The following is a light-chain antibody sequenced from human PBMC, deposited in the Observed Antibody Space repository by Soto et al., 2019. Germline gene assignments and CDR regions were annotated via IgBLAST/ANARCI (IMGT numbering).Light chain of an antibody. J-gene: IGLJ2*01. CDR1: SSDVGSYNL. Sequence: QSALTQPASVSGSPGQSITISCTGPSSDVGSYNLVSWYQQYPGKAPKIIIFEVFKRTSGVSHRFSGSKSGNTASLTISGIQAEDEANYYCCSYAGRATYVFGGGTKVTV. V-gene: IGLV2-23*02. CDR3: CSYAGRATYV. CDR2: EVF.